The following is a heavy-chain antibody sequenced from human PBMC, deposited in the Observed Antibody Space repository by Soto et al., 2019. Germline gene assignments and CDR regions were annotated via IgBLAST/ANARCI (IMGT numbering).Heavy chain of an antibody. CDR1: GGTSGGRGDY. D-gene: IGHD6-19*01. J-gene: IGHJ6*02. CDR2: IYYSGST. CDR3: ARSGWYRAGYYYYGMDV. V-gene: IGHV4-31*02. Sequence: VAGGTSGGRGDYRSWKRNNPGKGLEWIGYIYYSGSTYYNPSLKSRVTISVDTSKNQFSLKLSSVTAADTAVYYCARSGWYRAGYYYYGMDVWGQGTTVTVSS.